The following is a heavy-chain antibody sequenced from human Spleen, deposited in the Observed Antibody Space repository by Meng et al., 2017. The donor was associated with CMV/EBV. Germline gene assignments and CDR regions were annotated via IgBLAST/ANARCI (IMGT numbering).Heavy chain of an antibody. CDR3: ARVRGMTMSWLDP. Sequence: ASVKVSCKASGYNFITYGITWVRQAPEQGLEWMGWVSSHNANTNFGEKFRGRLTMTTDTSTSTAYMELRSLRSDDTAVYYCARVRGMTMSWLDPWGQGTLVTVSS. CDR2: VSSHNANT. D-gene: IGHD4/OR15-4a*01. V-gene: IGHV1-18*01. J-gene: IGHJ5*02. CDR1: GYNFITYG.